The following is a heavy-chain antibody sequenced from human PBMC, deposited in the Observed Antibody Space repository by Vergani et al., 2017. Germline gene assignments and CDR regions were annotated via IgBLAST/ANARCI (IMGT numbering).Heavy chain of an antibody. Sequence: EVQLVESGGGLVKPGGSLRLSCAASGFTFSSYSMNWVRQAPGKGLEWVSSISSSSSYIYYADSVKGRFTISRDNAKNSLYLQMNSLRAEDTAVYYCARGIAENYYYYMDVWGKGTTVTVSS. CDR1: GFTFSSYS. CDR3: ARGIAENYYYYMDV. D-gene: IGHD6-13*01. J-gene: IGHJ6*03. CDR2: ISSSSSYI. V-gene: IGHV3-21*01.